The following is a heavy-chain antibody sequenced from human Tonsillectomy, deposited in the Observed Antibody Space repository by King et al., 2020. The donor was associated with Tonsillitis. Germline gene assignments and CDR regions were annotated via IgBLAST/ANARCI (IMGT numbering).Heavy chain of an antibody. V-gene: IGHV3-23*04. CDR1: GFTFSSYA. D-gene: IGHD6-13*01. CDR2: ISGSGGGT. J-gene: IGHJ3*02. CDR3: AKVFSSSWYEAFDI. Sequence: LVESGGGLVQRGGSLRLSCAASGFTFSSYAMTWVRQAPGKGLEWVSGISGSGGGTYYADSVKGRFTISGDNSKNTLYLQMNSLRAEDTAVYYCAKVFSSSWYEAFDIWGQGTMVTVSS.